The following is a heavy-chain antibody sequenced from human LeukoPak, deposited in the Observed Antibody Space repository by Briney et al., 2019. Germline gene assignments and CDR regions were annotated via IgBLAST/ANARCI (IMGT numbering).Heavy chain of an antibody. J-gene: IGHJ6*02. Sequence: PSETLSLTCAVYGGSFSGYYWSWIRQPPGKGLEWIGEINHSGSTNYNPSLKSRVTISVDTSKNQFSLKLSSVTAADAAVYYCARSPPPRSARGYSYGPDYYGMDVWGQGTTVTVSS. CDR3: ARSPPPRSARGYSYGPDYYGMDV. V-gene: IGHV4-34*01. CDR2: INHSGST. CDR1: GGSFSGYY. D-gene: IGHD5-18*01.